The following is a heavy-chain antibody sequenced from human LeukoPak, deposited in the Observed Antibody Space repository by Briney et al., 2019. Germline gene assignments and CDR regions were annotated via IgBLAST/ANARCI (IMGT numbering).Heavy chain of an antibody. CDR1: GYSFNTYW. Sequence: GASLQISCKGSGYSFNTYWIGWVRRMPGKGREWLGIIYPGDSDTTYSPSFQGQVTISVDKSISTAYLQWSSLKASDTAFYYCARAYGCSGGRCYADYWGPGTPVTVSS. CDR2: IYPGDSDT. V-gene: IGHV5-51*01. J-gene: IGHJ4*02. CDR3: ARAYGCSGGRCYADY. D-gene: IGHD2-15*01.